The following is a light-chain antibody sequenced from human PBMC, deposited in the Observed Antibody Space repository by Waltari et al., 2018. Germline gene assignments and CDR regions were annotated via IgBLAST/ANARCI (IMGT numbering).Light chain of an antibody. CDR3: ATWDRSLSAGV. Sequence: QSVLTQPASVSAAPGQKVTISCSGSSSNIGSNYVSWYQQFPGTAPKLLIYDNNDRPSGIPDRLSGARSGTSATLGITGLQTGDEADYYCATWDRSLSAGVFGGGTKVTVL. J-gene: IGLJ3*02. V-gene: IGLV1-51*01. CDR2: DNN. CDR1: SSNIGSNY.